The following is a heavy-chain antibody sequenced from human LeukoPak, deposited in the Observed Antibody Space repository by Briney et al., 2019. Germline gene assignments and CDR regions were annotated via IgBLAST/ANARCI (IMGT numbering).Heavy chain of an antibody. CDR2: IRYDGSNK. CDR3: ATGGFGEPRGDY. V-gene: IGHV3-30*02. Sequence: GGSLRLSCAASGYTFSSYGMHWVRQAPGKGLEWVAFIRYDGSNKYYADSVKGRFTISRDNSKNTLYLQMNSLRAEDTAVYYSATGGFGEPRGDYWGQGTLVTVSS. D-gene: IGHD3-10*01. J-gene: IGHJ4*02. CDR1: GYTFSSYG.